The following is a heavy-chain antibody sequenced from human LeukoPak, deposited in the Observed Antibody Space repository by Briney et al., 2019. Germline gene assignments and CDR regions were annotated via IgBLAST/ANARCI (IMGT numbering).Heavy chain of an antibody. CDR3: ARDPSGYDFFDY. CDR1: GYSFTSYG. CDR2: ISGYNSNG. Sequence: ASVKVSCKASGYSFTSYGISWVRQAPGQGLEWMGWISGYNSNGDFAQKLQDRVTMTTDTSTSTAYMELRSLSSDDTAVYYCARDPSGYDFFDYWGQGTLVTVSS. J-gene: IGHJ4*02. D-gene: IGHD5-12*01. V-gene: IGHV1-18*01.